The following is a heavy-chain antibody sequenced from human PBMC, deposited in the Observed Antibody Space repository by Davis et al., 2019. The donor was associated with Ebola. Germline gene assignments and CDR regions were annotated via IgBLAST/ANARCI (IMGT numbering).Heavy chain of an antibody. V-gene: IGHV1-18*01. D-gene: IGHD6-13*01. J-gene: IGHJ2*01. Sequence: ASVKVSCKASGYTFTSYGISWVRQAPGQGLEWMGWISAYNGNTNYAQKLQGRVTMTTDTSTSTVYMELSSLRSDDTAVYYCAVIAAAGWYFDLWGRGTLVTVSS. CDR1: GYTFTSYG. CDR3: AVIAAAGWYFDL. CDR2: ISAYNGNT.